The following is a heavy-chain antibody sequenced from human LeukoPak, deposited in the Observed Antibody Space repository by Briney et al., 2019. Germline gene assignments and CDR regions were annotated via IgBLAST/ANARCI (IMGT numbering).Heavy chain of an antibody. Sequence: PSTSLRLSCAPSGFAFRNYGMHWLRQAPGKGLEWVSGLWYDGRNKAYADSVKGRFTISRDNSENMLYLQMNSLRDEDTAVYYCARGLMTPNTYCDLWGQGTLVTVSS. CDR2: LWYDGRNK. D-gene: IGHD2-8*01. J-gene: IGHJ4*02. CDR1: GFAFRNYG. CDR3: ARGLMTPNTYCDL. V-gene: IGHV3-33*01.